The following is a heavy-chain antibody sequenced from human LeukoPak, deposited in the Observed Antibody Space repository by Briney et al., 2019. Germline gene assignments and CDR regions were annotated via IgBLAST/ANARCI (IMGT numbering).Heavy chain of an antibody. Sequence: GGSLRPSCAASGFTFSNHAVHWVRQAPGKGLEWVTVIAYDGNNKYYADSVKGRFTISRDNSKNTLYLQMNSLRTEDTAVFYCARAPDSSGYYAPLDHWGQGTLVTVSS. J-gene: IGHJ4*02. CDR2: IAYDGNNK. CDR1: GFTFSNHA. D-gene: IGHD3-22*01. CDR3: ARAPDSSGYYAPLDH. V-gene: IGHV3-30*01.